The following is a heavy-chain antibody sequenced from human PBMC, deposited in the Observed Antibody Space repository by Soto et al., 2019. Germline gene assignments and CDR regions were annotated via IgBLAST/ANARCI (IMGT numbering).Heavy chain of an antibody. CDR2: IYSSEDT. J-gene: IGHJ4*02. CDR3: ARVVIVVVPAAYYFDY. CDR1: GGSVSSNDYS. D-gene: IGHD2-2*01. Sequence: KTSETLSLTCTVSGGSVSSNDYSWGWIRQSPGKGLEWIGTIYSSEDTHYNPSLMSRVTISVDTSKNQFSLKLSSVTAADTAVYYCARVVIVVVPAAYYFDYWGQGTLVTVSS. V-gene: IGHV4-39*07.